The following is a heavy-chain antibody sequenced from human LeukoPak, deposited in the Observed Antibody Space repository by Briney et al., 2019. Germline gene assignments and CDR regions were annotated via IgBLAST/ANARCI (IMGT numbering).Heavy chain of an antibody. Sequence: GGSLRLSCAASGFTFSSYEMNWVRQAPGKGLEWVSYISSSGSTIYYADSVKGRFTISRDNAKNSLYLQMNSLRAEDTAVYYCAGTDSLIAAAGSDHSNYYYMDVWGKGTTVTVSS. D-gene: IGHD6-13*01. V-gene: IGHV3-48*03. J-gene: IGHJ6*03. CDR3: AGTDSLIAAAGSDHSNYYYMDV. CDR1: GFTFSSYE. CDR2: ISSSGSTI.